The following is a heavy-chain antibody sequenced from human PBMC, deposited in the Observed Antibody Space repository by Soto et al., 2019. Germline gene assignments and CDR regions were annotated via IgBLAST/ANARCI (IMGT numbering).Heavy chain of an antibody. V-gene: IGHV3-43*01. CDR3: VKDGRGYSGYDDALYSYYYGMDV. CDR2: ISWDGDTT. D-gene: IGHD5-12*01. Sequence: GGSLRLSCATSGFSFDDYTMHWVRQAPGKGLEWVSLISWDGDTTYYVDSVKGRFTISRDNSKSSLYLQMTSLRTEDTALYYCVKDGRGYSGYDDALYSYYYGMDVWCPGTTLTVSS. J-gene: IGHJ6*02. CDR1: GFSFDDYT.